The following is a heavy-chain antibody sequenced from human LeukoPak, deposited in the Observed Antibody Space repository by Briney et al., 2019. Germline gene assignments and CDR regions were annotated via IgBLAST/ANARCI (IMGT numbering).Heavy chain of an antibody. Sequence: GGSLRLSCAASGFTFSSSAMSWVRQAPGRGLEWVSFISASGFSTDYADSVKGRYTIPRDNPKNTLYLHMNSLRAEDTAVYYCAKRDNSGWHYFDSWGQGTVVTVSS. V-gene: IGHV3-23*01. D-gene: IGHD6-19*01. CDR1: GFTFSSSA. CDR2: ISASGFST. CDR3: AKRDNSGWHYFDS. J-gene: IGHJ4*02.